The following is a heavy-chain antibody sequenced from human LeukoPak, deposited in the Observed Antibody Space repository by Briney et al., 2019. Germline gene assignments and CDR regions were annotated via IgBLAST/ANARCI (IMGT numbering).Heavy chain of an antibody. V-gene: IGHV3-21*01. CDR1: GFTFSSYS. CDR2: ISSSSSYI. CDR3: AREGYSSSWYGDRGVFDY. J-gene: IGHJ4*02. D-gene: IGHD6-13*01. Sequence: GGSLRLSYAATGFTFSSYSMNWVRQAPGKGLEWVSSISSSSSYIYYADSLKGRFTISRDNAKNSLYLQMNSLRAEDTAVYYCAREGYSSSWYGDRGVFDYWGQGTLVTVSS.